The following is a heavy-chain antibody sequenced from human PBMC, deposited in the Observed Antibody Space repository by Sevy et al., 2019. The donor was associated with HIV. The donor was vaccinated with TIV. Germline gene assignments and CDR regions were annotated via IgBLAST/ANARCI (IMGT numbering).Heavy chain of an antibody. D-gene: IGHD6-19*01. CDR1: GASISSSGYY. V-gene: IGHV4-39*01. J-gene: IGHJ4*02. Sequence: SETLSLTCTVSGASISSSGYYWGWIRQPPGKGLEWIASIRYSGSTYYNPSLRSRVTISEDASKNQFSLKLNSVTAADTAVYYCAGPILTYRSGWSYYDLWGQGTVVTVSS. CDR2: IRYSGST. CDR3: AGPILTYRSGWSYYDL.